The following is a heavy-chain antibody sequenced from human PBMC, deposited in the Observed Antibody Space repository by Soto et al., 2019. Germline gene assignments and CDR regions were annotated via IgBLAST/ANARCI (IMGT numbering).Heavy chain of an antibody. CDR2: IDPSDSYT. V-gene: IGHV5-10-1*01. CDR1: GYSFTSYW. J-gene: IGHJ5*02. D-gene: IGHD3-3*01. CDR3: ARQFTIFGVVTPKSFDP. Sequence: PGESLKISCKGSGYSFTSYWISWVRQMPGKGLEWMGRIDPSDSYTNYSPSFQGHVTISADKSIGTAYLQWSSLKASDTAMYYCARQFTIFGVVTPKSFDPWGQGNLVVVSS.